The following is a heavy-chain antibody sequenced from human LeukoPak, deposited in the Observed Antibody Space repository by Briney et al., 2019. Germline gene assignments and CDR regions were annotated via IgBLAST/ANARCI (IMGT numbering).Heavy chain of an antibody. CDR3: ARDRVAVITTQRYYYYYMDV. V-gene: IGHV3-30*04. Sequence: GGSLRLSCAASGFTFSSYAMHWVRQAPGKGLDGVAVISYDGSNKYYADSGKGRFTISRDNSKNTLYLQMNSLRAEDTAVYYCARDRVAVITTQRYYYYYMDVWGKGTTVTVSS. CDR1: GFTFSSYA. CDR2: ISYDGSNK. J-gene: IGHJ6*03. D-gene: IGHD3-22*01.